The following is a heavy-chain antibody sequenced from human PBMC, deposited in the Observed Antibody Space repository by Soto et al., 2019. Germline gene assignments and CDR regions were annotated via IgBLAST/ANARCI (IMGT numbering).Heavy chain of an antibody. V-gene: IGHV4-39*01. CDR2: IYYSGST. D-gene: IGHD5-12*01. Sequence: ASETLSLACTVSGGSISSSSYYWGWIRQPPGKGLEWIGSIYYSGSTYYNPSLKSRVTISVDTSKNQFSLKLSSVTAADTAVYYCASPYSGYQYFDYWGQGTLVTVSS. J-gene: IGHJ4*02. CDR1: GGSISSSSYY. CDR3: ASPYSGYQYFDY.